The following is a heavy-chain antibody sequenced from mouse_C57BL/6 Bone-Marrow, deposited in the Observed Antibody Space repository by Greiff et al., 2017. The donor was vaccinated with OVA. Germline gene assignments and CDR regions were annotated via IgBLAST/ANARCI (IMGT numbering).Heavy chain of an antibody. CDR2: INPNNGGT. V-gene: IGHV1-26*01. CDR3: ARLLRSAMDY. J-gene: IGHJ4*01. Sequence: VQLQQSGPELVKPGASVKISCKASGYTFTDYYMNWVKQSHGKSLEWIGDINPNNGGTSYNQKFKGKATLTVDKSSSTAYMELRSLTSEDSAVYYCARLLRSAMDYWGQGTSVTVSS. CDR1: GYTFTDYY. D-gene: IGHD1-1*01.